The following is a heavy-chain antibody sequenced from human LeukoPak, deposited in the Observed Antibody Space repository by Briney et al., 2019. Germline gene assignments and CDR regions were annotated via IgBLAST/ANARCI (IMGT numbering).Heavy chain of an antibody. V-gene: IGHV1-2*06. CDR1: GYTFSDFTDYH. J-gene: IGHJ4*02. CDR2: LNPKIGDT. CDR3: ARDPLLRYFDWSYIPTNRFDY. D-gene: IGHD3-9*01. Sequence: ASVKVSRKASGYTFSDFTDYHLHWVRQAPGQGLEWVGRLNPKIGDTYYAQKFQGRVTITGDTSINTAYMELSSLRSDDTAMYYCARDPLLRYFDWSYIPTNRFDYWGQGTLVTVSS.